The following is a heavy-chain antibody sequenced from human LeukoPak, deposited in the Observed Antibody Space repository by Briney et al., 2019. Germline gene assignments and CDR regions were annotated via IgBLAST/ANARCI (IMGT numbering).Heavy chain of an antibody. CDR1: GGSFSGHY. D-gene: IGHD1-26*01. CDR2: INHSGST. V-gene: IGHV4-34*01. Sequence: SETLSLTCAVYGGSFSGHYWSWIRQPPGKGLEWIGEINHSGSTNYNPSLKSRVTISVDTSKNQFSLKLSSVTAADTAVYYCARVVVGAKNFYYYYMDVWGKGTTVTISS. J-gene: IGHJ6*03. CDR3: ARVVVGAKNFYYYYMDV.